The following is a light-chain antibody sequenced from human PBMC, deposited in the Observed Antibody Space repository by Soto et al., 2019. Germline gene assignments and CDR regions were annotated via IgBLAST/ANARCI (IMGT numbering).Light chain of an antibody. CDR1: QSVSSN. Sequence: EIVMTQSPATLSVSPGERATLSCRASQSVSSNLAWYKQKPGQAPRLLIYGASTRATGIPARFSGSGSGTDFSLTIISLRSEDFAVYYRQQYNSWPPLAFGGGTKVEIK. CDR3: QQYNSWPPLA. V-gene: IGKV3-15*01. J-gene: IGKJ4*01. CDR2: GAS.